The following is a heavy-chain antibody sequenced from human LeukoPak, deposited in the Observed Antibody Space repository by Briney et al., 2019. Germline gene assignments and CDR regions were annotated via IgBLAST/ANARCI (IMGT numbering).Heavy chain of an antibody. CDR1: GLTFSRHA. Sequence: GGSLRLSCEVSGLTFSRHAMNWVRQAPGKGLEWVSSISSSSSYIYYADSVKGRFTISRDNAKNSLYLQMNSLRAEDTAVYYCASGTYSGYDLYYYGMDVWGQGTTVTVSS. D-gene: IGHD5-12*01. V-gene: IGHV3-21*01. CDR3: ASGTYSGYDLYYYGMDV. CDR2: ISSSSSYI. J-gene: IGHJ6*02.